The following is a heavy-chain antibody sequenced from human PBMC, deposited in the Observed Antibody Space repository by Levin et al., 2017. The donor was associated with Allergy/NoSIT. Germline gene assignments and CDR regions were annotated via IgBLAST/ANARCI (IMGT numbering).Heavy chain of an antibody. V-gene: IGHV1-46*01. CDR3: ARESVLRFLEGNRQGKFDP. CDR1: GYTFTSYY. D-gene: IGHD3-3*01. CDR2: IYPSGGST. J-gene: IGHJ5*02. Sequence: GESLKISCKASGYTFTSYYMHWVRQAPGQGLEWMGIIYPSGGSTTYAQKFQGRVTMTRDTSTSTVYMELSSLRSEDTAVYYCARESVLRFLEGNRQGKFDPWGQGTLVTVSS.